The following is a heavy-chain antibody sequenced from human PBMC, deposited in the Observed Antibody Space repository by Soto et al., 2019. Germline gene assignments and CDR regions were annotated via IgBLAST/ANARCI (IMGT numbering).Heavy chain of an antibody. D-gene: IGHD2-15*01. CDR2: ISWDGGST. CDR1: GFTFDDYA. J-gene: IGHJ4*02. Sequence: GCLRLSCAASGFTFDDYAMHWVRQAPGKGLEWVSLISWDGGSTYYADSVKVRFTISRDNSKKSLYLQMNSLRAEDTAVYYCAKDQYCSGGSCYHAADYWGQGTLVTVSS. V-gene: IGHV3-43D*04. CDR3: AKDQYCSGGSCYHAADY.